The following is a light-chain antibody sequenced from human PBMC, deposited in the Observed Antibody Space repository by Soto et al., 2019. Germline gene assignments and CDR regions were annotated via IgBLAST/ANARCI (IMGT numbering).Light chain of an antibody. CDR1: QDILNH. CDR2: GAS. V-gene: IGKV1-16*02. J-gene: IGKJ2*01. Sequence: DIQMTQSPSSLSASVGDRVTITCRASQDILNHLTWFQQKPGKAPKSLIYGASNLHSGVSPKFSGSVFGTEFTLTISSLQPEDFATYYCQQYATSPSTFGQGTKLEI. CDR3: QQYATSPST.